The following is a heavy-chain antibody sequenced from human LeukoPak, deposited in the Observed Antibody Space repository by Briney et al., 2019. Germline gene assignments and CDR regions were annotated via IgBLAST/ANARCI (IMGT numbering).Heavy chain of an antibody. CDR1: GGSISSGGYY. CDR2: IYHSGST. CDR3: ARGSRMVGATRDAFDI. Sequence: SETLSLTSTVSGGSISSGGYYWSWIRQPPGKGLEWIGYIYHSGSTYYNPSLKSRVTISVDRSKNQFSLKLSSVTAADTAVYYCARGSRMVGATRDAFDIWGQGTMVTVSS. J-gene: IGHJ3*02. D-gene: IGHD1-26*01. V-gene: IGHV4-30-2*01.